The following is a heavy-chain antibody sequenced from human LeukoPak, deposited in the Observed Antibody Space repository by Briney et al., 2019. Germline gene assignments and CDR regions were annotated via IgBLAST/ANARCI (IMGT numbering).Heavy chain of an antibody. CDR3: AKDWGQDIVVVPAARGYNWFDP. CDR1: GFTFSSYA. D-gene: IGHD2-2*01. J-gene: IGHJ5*02. CDR2: ISGSGGST. Sequence: GGSLRLSCAASGFTFSSYAMSWVRQAPGKGLEWVSAISGSGGSTYYADSVKGRFTISRGNSKNTLYLQMNSLRAEDTAVYYCAKDWGQDIVVVPAARGYNWFDPWGQGTLVTVSS. V-gene: IGHV3-23*01.